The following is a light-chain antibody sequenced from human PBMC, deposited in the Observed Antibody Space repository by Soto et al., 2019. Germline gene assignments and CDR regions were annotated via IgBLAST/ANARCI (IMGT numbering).Light chain of an antibody. CDR1: SSDIGNYDF. CDR3: SSYTTSTSFIL. J-gene: IGLJ2*01. Sequence: QSALTQPASVSGSPGQSITISCTGTSSDIGNYDFVSWYQQVPGTAPKAMIYEVSSRPSGVSNRFSGSKSGNTASLTISGPQADDEAYYYCSSYTTSTSFILFGGGTKLTVL. V-gene: IGLV2-14*01. CDR2: EVS.